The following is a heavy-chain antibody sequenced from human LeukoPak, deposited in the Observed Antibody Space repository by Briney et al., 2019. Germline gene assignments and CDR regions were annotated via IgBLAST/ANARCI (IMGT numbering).Heavy chain of an antibody. CDR1: GYIFTGYY. CDR2: INPNSGDT. V-gene: IGHV1-2*02. D-gene: IGHD3-16*01. CDR3: ARVRYRLAETYIDY. Sequence: EASVKVSCKASGYIFTGYYMHWVRQAPGQGLEWMGWINPNSGDTNYAQKFQGRVTMTRDTSIGTAYMELSRLRSDDTAVYYCARVRYRLAETYIDYWGQGTLVTVSS. J-gene: IGHJ4*02.